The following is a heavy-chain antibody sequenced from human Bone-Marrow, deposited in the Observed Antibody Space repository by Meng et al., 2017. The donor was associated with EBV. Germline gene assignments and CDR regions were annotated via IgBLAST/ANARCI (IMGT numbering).Heavy chain of an antibody. V-gene: IGHV1-18*01. CDR1: CYYFTGDG. Sequence: VDVGGSGDMVTYAGGDVDVAWKASCYYFTGDGCSWLGEAPGKGPESMGWNSPADANTHTAQKFQGRITMTDDTSMIAAYMQQTRLRSYSTALYDCARDQGMRGGAVTGIDYWGQGTLVTVSS. J-gene: IGHJ4*02. CDR2: NSPADANT. CDR3: ARDQGMRGGAVTGIDY. D-gene: IGHD6-19*01.